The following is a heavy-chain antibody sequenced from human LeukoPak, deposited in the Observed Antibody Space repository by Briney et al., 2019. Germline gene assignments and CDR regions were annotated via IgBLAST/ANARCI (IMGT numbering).Heavy chain of an antibody. D-gene: IGHD6-13*01. V-gene: IGHV3-74*01. CDR1: GFMLSSTW. Sequence: PGGSLRLSCAASGFMLSSTWMHWVRHAPGKGLVWVSRINSDATSTSYADSVRGRFTISRDNSKNTLYLQMNSLRAEDTAVYYCARGLVLVPIYNWFDPWGQGTLVTVSS. CDR2: INSDATST. CDR3: ARGLVLVPIYNWFDP. J-gene: IGHJ5*02.